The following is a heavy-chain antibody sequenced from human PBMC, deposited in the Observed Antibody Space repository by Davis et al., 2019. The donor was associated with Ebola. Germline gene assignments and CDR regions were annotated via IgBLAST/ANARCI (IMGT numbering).Heavy chain of an antibody. J-gene: IGHJ3*02. CDR3: ARVGTPEALDI. Sequence: GESLKISCAASGFTVRTTYLSWVRQAPGKGLEWVSVIFAGGGTFYADSVKGRFSVSRQDSNNTVFLQMNSLRVEDSAIYYCARVGTPEALDIWGKGTMVTVSS. CDR2: IFAGGGT. V-gene: IGHV3-53*04. CDR1: GFTVRTTY. D-gene: IGHD1-14*01.